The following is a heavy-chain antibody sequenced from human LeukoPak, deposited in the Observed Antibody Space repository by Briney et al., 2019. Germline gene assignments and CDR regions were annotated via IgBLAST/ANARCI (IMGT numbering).Heavy chain of an antibody. CDR1: GGSISRGGYY. D-gene: IGHD3-9*01. Sequence: PSETLSLTCTVSGGSISRGGYYWSWIRQHPGKGLEWIGYIYYSGSTYYNPSLKSRVTISVDTSKNQFSLKLSSVTAADTAVYYCARHYTAFDWLPKPHFDYWGQGTLVTVSS. CDR3: ARHYTAFDWLPKPHFDY. V-gene: IGHV4-31*03. CDR2: IYYSGST. J-gene: IGHJ4*02.